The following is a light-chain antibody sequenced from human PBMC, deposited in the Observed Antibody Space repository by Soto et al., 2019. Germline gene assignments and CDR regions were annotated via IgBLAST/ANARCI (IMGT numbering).Light chain of an antibody. CDR3: QQYNNWPFS. CDR1: QSISSW. CDR2: KAS. J-gene: IGKJ5*01. V-gene: IGKV1-5*03. Sequence: DIQMTQSPSTLSASVGDRVTITCRASQSISSWLAWYQQKPGKAPKLLIYKASTLKSGVPSRFSGSGSGTEFTLTISGLQSEDSAVYFCQQYNNWPFSFGQGTRLEI.